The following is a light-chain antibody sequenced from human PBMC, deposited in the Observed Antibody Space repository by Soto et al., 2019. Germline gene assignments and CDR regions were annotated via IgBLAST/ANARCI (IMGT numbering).Light chain of an antibody. CDR3: QQYNSWPPLT. Sequence: EVVMTQSPATLSVSPGERATLSCRASQSVSSNLAWYQQKPGQSPRLLIYGASTRATGIPARISGSGSETEFTLTISSLQSEDSAVYYCQQYNSWPPLTFGGGTKVEIK. V-gene: IGKV3-15*01. CDR2: GAS. CDR1: QSVSSN. J-gene: IGKJ4*01.